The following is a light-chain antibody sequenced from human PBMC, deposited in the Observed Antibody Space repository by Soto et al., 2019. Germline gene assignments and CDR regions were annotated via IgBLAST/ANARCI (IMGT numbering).Light chain of an antibody. V-gene: IGKV3-20*01. J-gene: IGKJ2*01. Sequence: ENVLTQSPGTLSLSPGERATLSCRATQSVTSSYFAWYQQKPGQAPRLLIYGVSSRATDIPDRFSGSGSGTDFTLTISRLEPEDFVVYYCQQYSSFPHTFGQGTKLEVK. CDR1: QSVTSSY. CDR3: QQYSSFPHT. CDR2: GVS.